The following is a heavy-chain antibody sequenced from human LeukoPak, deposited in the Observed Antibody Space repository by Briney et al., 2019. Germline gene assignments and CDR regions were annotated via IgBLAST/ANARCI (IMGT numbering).Heavy chain of an antibody. CDR1: GGSISSSSYY. CDR2: IYYSGST. J-gene: IGHJ5*02. Sequence: SETLSLTCTVSGGSISSSSYYWGWIRQPPGKGLEWIGSIYYSGSTYYNPSLKSRVTISVDTSKNQFSLKLSSVTAADTAVYYCARDSYSNYINWFDPWGQGTLVTVSS. CDR3: ARDSYSNYINWFDP. V-gene: IGHV4-39*07. D-gene: IGHD4-11*01.